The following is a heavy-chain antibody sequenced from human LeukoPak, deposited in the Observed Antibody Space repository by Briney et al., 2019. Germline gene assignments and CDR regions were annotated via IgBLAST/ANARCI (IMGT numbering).Heavy chain of an antibody. D-gene: IGHD2-2*01. CDR2: ISSSSSTI. Sequence: GGSLRLSCAASGFTFSSYNMNWVRQAPGKGLEWVSYISSSSSTIYYADSVKGRFTISRDNAKNSLYLQMNSLRAEDTAVYYCARAGLYSTSGLEYWGQGTLVTVSS. V-gene: IGHV3-48*04. CDR1: GFTFSSYN. CDR3: ARAGLYSTSGLEY. J-gene: IGHJ4*02.